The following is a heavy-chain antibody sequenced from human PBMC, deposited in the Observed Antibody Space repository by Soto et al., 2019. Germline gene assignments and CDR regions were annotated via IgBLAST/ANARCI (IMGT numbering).Heavy chain of an antibody. CDR3: ARDALAFCCCDCYSVHCYY. Sequence: GGSLRLSCAAPGFTFSSYSMNWVRQAPGKGLEWVSYISSSSSTIYYADSVKGRFTISRDNAKNPLYLQMNSLRDEDTAVYYCARDALAFCCCDCYSVHCYYWGQRTLVTVSS. J-gene: IGHJ4*02. V-gene: IGHV3-48*02. CDR2: ISSSSSTI. D-gene: IGHD2-21*02. CDR1: GFTFSSYS.